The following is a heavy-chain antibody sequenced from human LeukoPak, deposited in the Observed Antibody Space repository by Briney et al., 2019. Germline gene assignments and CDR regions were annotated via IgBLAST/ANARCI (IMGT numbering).Heavy chain of an antibody. CDR3: ARDLSIGSLDY. J-gene: IGHJ4*02. V-gene: IGHV1-2*02. CDR1: GYTFTGYY. CDR2: INPNNGGT. Sequence: ASVKVSCKASGYTFTGYYMHWVRQAPGQGLEWMGWINPNNGGTNYAQKFQGRVTMTRDTSISTAYMELSSLRSDDTAVYYCARDLSIGSLDYWGQGTLVTVSS. D-gene: IGHD1-26*01.